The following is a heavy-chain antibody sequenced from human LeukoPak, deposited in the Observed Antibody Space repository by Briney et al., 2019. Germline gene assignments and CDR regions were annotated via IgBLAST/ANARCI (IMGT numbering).Heavy chain of an antibody. J-gene: IGHJ4*02. V-gene: IGHV3-48*03. D-gene: IGHD3-9*01. CDR2: ISSSGSTI. CDR1: GFTFSSYE. Sequence: GGSLRLSCAASGFTFSSYEMNWVRQAPGKGLGWVSYISSSGSTIYYADSVKGRFTISRDNAKNSLYLQMNGLRAEDTAVYYCATALRYFDWLVTNWGQGTLVTVSS. CDR3: ATALRYFDWLVTN.